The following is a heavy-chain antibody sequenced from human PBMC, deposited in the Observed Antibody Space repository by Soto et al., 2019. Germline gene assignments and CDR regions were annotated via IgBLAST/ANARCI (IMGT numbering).Heavy chain of an antibody. J-gene: IGHJ4*02. Sequence: ETLSLTFTVSGGSVSSGIYYWSWIRQPPGKGLEWIGYIYYSGSTKYNPYLKSRVTISVDKSKNQFSLKLRAVTDADTAVYYCARETGNDLFDYLGQGTLVTVSS. D-gene: IGHD1-1*01. CDR3: ARETGNDLFDY. CDR2: IYYSGST. V-gene: IGHV4-61*01. CDR1: GGSVSSGIYY.